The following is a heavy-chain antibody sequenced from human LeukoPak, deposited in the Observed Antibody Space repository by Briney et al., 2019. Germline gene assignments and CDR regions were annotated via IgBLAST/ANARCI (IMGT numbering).Heavy chain of an antibody. V-gene: IGHV1-69*05. CDR2: IIPIFGTA. D-gene: IGHD3-9*01. Sequence: GASVKVSCKASGGTFSSYAISWMQQAPGQGLEWMGGIIPIFGTANYAQKFQGRVTITTDESTSTAYMELSSLRSEDTAVYYCARGRVLRYFDWLSPWGQGTLVTVSS. J-gene: IGHJ5*02. CDR3: ARGRVLRYFDWLSP. CDR1: GGTFSSYA.